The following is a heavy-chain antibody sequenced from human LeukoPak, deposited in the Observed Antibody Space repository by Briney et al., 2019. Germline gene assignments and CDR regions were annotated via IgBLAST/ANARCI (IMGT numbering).Heavy chain of an antibody. V-gene: IGHV4-31*03. CDR2: IYYSGST. J-gene: IGHJ6*04. Sequence: SQTLSLTCTVSGGSISRGGYYWSWIRQHPGKGLEWIGYIYYSGSTYYNPSLKSRVTISVDTSKNQFSLKLSSVTAADTAVYYCASMGGSVRGGYYYGMDVWGKGTTVTVAS. CDR3: ASMGGSVRGGYYYGMDV. CDR1: GGSISRGGYY. D-gene: IGHD3-10*01.